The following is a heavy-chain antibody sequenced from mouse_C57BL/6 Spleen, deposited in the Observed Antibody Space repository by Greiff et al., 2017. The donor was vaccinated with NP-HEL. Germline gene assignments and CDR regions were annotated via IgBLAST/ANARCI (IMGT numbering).Heavy chain of an antibody. J-gene: IGHJ4*01. CDR1: GFTFSDYY. V-gene: IGHV5-12*01. CDR2: ISNGGGST. Sequence: DVHLVESGGGLVQPGGSLKLSCAASGFTFSDYYMYWVRQTPEKRLEWVAYISNGGGSTYYPDTVKGRFTISRDNAKNTLYLQMSRLKSEDTAMYYCARGGSSYEGYYAMDYWGQGTSVTVSS. D-gene: IGHD1-1*01. CDR3: ARGGSSYEGYYAMDY.